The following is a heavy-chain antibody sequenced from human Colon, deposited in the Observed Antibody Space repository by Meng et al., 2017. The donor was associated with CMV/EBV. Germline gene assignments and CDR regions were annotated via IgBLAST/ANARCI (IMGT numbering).Heavy chain of an antibody. CDR2: ISGYNGNT. J-gene: IGHJ4*02. V-gene: IGHV1-18*01. CDR3: ARGYDFWNGHYDY. D-gene: IGHD3-3*01. Sequence: SVKVSCKASDYTFTNHGINWVRQAPGQGLEWMGWISGYNGNTNYAQKFQGRFTMTTDTSTSTAYMELRSLRSDDTAVYYCARGYDFWNGHYDYWGQGTLVTVSS. CDR1: DYTFTNHG.